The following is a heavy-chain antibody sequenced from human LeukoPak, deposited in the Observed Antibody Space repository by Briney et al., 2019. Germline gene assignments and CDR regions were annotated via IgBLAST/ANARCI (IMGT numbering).Heavy chain of an antibody. V-gene: IGHV3-33*08. Sequence: GGSLRLSCAVSGLTFSSSWMDWVRQAPGKGLEWVTIIWYDGSNKYYADSVKGRFIISRDNSKNTLYLQMNSLRAEDTAVYYCARAAVVWFGELWDYWGQGTLVTVSS. CDR1: GLTFSSSW. J-gene: IGHJ4*02. CDR3: ARAAVVWFGELWDY. D-gene: IGHD3-10*01. CDR2: IWYDGSNK.